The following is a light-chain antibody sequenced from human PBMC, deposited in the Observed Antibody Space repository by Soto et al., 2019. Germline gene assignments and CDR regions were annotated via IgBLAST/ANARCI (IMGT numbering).Light chain of an antibody. J-gene: IGLJ1*01. CDR2: EVS. CDR1: SRDVGAYNH. CDR3: CSYTVSTTFV. V-gene: IGLV2-14*01. Sequence: SALTQPASVSGSPGQSITISCTGTSRDVGAYNHVSWYQHHPGKAPKLMIYEVSNRPSGLSDRFSGSKSGNTASLTISGLQAEDEADYYCCSYTVSTTFVFGSGTKVTVL.